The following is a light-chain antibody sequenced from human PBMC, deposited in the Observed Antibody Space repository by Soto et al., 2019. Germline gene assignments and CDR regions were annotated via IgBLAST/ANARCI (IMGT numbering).Light chain of an antibody. Sequence: QSALTQPPSASGSPGQPVTISCTGTSSDVGGYNYVSWYQQHPGKAPKLMIYEVSKRPSGVPDRFSGSKSDNTAYLTVSGLQAEDEADYYCTSFSSSTSLYVFGTGTKVTVL. CDR2: EVS. CDR3: TSFSSSTSLYV. J-gene: IGLJ1*01. V-gene: IGLV2-8*01. CDR1: SSDVGGYNY.